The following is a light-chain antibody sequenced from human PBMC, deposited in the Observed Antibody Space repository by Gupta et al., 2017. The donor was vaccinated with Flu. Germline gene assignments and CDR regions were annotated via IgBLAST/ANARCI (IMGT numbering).Light chain of an antibody. CDR2: DAS. CDR3: QQRSDWPT. J-gene: IGKJ5*01. V-gene: IGKV3-11*01. Sequence: PGETATLSCRASQSVRSYLAWYQKKPGQPPRLLIYDASNRATGIPARFSGSWSGTDFTLSISSLEPEDFAVYYCQQRSDWPTFGQGTRLEIK. CDR1: QSVRSY.